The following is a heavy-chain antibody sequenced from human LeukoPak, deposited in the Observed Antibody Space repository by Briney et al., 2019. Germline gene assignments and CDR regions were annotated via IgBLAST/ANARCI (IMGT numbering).Heavy chain of an antibody. J-gene: IGHJ4*02. CDR1: GGSISSGDYY. D-gene: IGHD5-18*01. CDR2: MYYSGST. V-gene: IGHV4-30-4*01. Sequence: SETLSLTCTVSGGSISSGDYYWSWIRQPPGKGLEWIAYMYYSGSTYYNPSLKSRVTMSADTSKNQFSLKLSSVTAADTAVYYCARHRDTAMVTDYWGQGTLVTVSS. CDR3: ARHRDTAMVTDY.